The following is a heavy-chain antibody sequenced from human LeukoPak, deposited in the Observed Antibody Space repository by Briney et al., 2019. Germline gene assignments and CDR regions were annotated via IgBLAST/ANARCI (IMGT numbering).Heavy chain of an antibody. Sequence: ASVNVSCTASGYTFSGYYMHWVRQAPGQGLEWMGWINRNSGGTNYAQKFQGRVTMTRDTSISTAYMELSRLTSDDTAVYYCARGPYGGSVSPAFDYWGQGTLVTVSS. CDR3: ARGPYGGSVSPAFDY. D-gene: IGHD4-23*01. CDR2: INRNSGGT. CDR1: GYTFSGYY. J-gene: IGHJ4*02. V-gene: IGHV1-2*02.